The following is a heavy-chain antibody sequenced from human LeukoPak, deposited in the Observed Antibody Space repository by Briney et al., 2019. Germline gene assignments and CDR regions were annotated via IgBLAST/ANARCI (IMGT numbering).Heavy chain of an antibody. J-gene: IGHJ6*04. V-gene: IGHV4-34*01. CDR2: IDHSGST. CDR1: GGSFSGYY. CDR3: ARGYTFYGSGSPPGDV. Sequence: SETLSLTCAVYGGSFSGYYWSWIRHPPGRGLEWIAEIDHSGSTHYNPSLKSRVIISVDMSQHQVSLRLNSLTAADTAVYYCARGYTFYGSGSPPGDVWGNGTSVIVSS. D-gene: IGHD3-10*01.